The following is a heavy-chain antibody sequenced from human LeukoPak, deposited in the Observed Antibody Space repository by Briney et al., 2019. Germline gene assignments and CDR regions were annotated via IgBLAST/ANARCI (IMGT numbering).Heavy chain of an antibody. V-gene: IGHV3-7*03. CDR3: VKEPRGYSFSFDI. Sequence: PGGSLRLSCAASGFSFSSHWMNWVRQAPGKGLQWVATIKGDGSEKFYVDSVKGRFTISRDNAKNSLYLQMNILRPEDTAVYYCVKEPRGYSFSFDIWGQGTMVTVSS. J-gene: IGHJ3*02. CDR2: IKGDGSEK. CDR1: GFSFSSHW. D-gene: IGHD5-18*01.